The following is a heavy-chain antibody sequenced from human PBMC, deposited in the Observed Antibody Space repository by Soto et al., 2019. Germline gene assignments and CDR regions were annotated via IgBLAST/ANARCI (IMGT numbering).Heavy chain of an antibody. CDR3: AKGEVRGIIPYYFDY. Sequence: GGSLRLSCAGSGFTFRWFGMNWVRQAPGKGLEWVARISNDGSNEYYVDSVKGRFTISRDNSKNTLYLPMDRLRAEDTAVYYCAKGEVRGIIPYYFDYRGLGTLVTVSS. CDR1: GFTFRWFG. V-gene: IGHV3-30*18. J-gene: IGHJ4*02. CDR2: ISNDGSNE. D-gene: IGHD3-10*01.